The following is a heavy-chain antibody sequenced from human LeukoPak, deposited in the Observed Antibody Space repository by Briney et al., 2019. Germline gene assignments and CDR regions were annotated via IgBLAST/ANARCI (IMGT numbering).Heavy chain of an antibody. CDR3: ASGWGYGQLDY. J-gene: IGHJ4*02. Sequence: PSQTLSLTCTVSGGSISSGSYYWSWIRQPAGKGLEWIGRIYTSGSTNYNPSLKSRVTISVDTSKNQFSLKLSSVTAADTAVYYCASGWGYGQLDYWGQGTLVTVSS. V-gene: IGHV4-61*02. D-gene: IGHD5-18*01. CDR1: GGSISSGSYY. CDR2: IYTSGST.